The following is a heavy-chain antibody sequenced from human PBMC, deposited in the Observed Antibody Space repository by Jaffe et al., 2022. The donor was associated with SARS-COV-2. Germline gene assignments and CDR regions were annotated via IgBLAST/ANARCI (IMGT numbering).Heavy chain of an antibody. CDR3: AKFVTTLSNLGY. D-gene: IGHD3-16*01. CDR1: GFTFSSYG. Sequence: QVQLVESGGGVVQPGRSLRLSCAASGFTFSSYGMHWVRQAPGKGLEWVAVISYDGSNKYYADSVKGRFTISRDNSKNTLYLQMNSLRAEDTAVYYCAKFVTTLSNLGYWGQGTLVTVSS. J-gene: IGHJ4*02. V-gene: IGHV3-30*18. CDR2: ISYDGSNK.